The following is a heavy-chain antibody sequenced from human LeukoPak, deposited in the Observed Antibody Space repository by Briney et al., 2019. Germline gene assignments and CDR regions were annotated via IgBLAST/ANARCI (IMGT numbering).Heavy chain of an antibody. J-gene: IGHJ4*02. D-gene: IGHD6-13*01. CDR2: ISYDGSNK. CDR1: GFTFSSYG. CDR3: VTSSSWYSYFDY. V-gene: IGHV3-30*03. Sequence: GGSLTLSCAASGFTFSSYGMHWVHQAPGKGLEWVAVISYDGSNKYYADSVKGRFTISRDNSKNTLYLQMNSLRAEDTAVYYCVTSSSWYSYFDYWGQGTLVTVSS.